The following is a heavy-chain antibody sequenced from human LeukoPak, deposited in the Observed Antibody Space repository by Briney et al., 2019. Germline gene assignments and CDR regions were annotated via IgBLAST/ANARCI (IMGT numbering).Heavy chain of an antibody. V-gene: IGHV3-33*01. CDR1: GFTFSSYG. J-gene: IGHJ4*02. CDR3: ARGTNWNYFDH. CDR2: IWYDRSNK. D-gene: IGHD1-20*01. Sequence: GRSLRLSCGASGFTFSSYGRHWVRQAPGKGLEWVAVIWYDRSNKYYADSVKGRFTISRDNSANTLYLQMNSLRGEDTAVYYCARGTNWNYFDHWGQGTPVTLSS.